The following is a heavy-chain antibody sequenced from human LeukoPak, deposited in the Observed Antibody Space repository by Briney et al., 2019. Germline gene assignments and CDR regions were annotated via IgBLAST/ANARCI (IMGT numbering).Heavy chain of an antibody. V-gene: IGHV4-4*02. CDR3: ARDASIVATVLNDAFDI. CDR1: GGSICSSNW. D-gene: IGHD2-21*01. CDR2: IYHSGST. Sequence: PSETLSLTCAVSGGSICSSNWWTWVRQPPGKGLEWIGEIYHSGSTNYNPSLKSRVTISVDKSKNQFSLKLSSVTAADTAVYYCARDASIVATVLNDAFDIWGQGTMVTVSS. J-gene: IGHJ3*02.